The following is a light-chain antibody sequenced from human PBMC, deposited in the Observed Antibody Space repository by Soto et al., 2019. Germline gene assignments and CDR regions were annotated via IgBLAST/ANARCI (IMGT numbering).Light chain of an antibody. CDR3: QQSYRTPIT. CDR1: QSISTF. Sequence: DLQMTQSPSAQSPSVGARGTIPCPASQSISTFLNWYQQKPGKAHNLLIYAASGLQSGVPSRFSGSGSGTDFTLTISSLQPEDFATYYCQQSYRTPITVGQGTRLEI. CDR2: AAS. J-gene: IGKJ5*01. V-gene: IGKV1-39*01.